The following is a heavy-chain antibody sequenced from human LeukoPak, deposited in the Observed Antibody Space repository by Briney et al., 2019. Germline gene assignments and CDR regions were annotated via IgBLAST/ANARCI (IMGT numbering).Heavy chain of an antibody. CDR3: ARDLALVGTGVRLDY. CDR2: INWNGGSI. V-gene: IGHV3-9*01. CDR1: GFTFDDYS. J-gene: IGHJ4*02. Sequence: GGSLRLSCAASGFTFDDYSMHWVRQAPGKGLEWVSGINWNGGSIGYADSVKGRFTISRDNAKNSLYLQMNSLRAEDTAVYYCARDLALVGTGVRLDYWGQGTLVTVSS. D-gene: IGHD1-26*01.